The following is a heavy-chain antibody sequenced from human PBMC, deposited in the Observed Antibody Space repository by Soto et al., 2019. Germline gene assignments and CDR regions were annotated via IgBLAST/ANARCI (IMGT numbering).Heavy chain of an antibody. CDR3: ASSFESYDILTGYYSPRHAFDI. D-gene: IGHD3-9*01. CDR1: GGSISSGGYY. J-gene: IGHJ3*02. V-gene: IGHV4-31*03. Sequence: SETLSLTCTVSGGSISSGGYYWSWIRQHPGKGLEWIGYIYYSGSTYYNPSLKSRVTISVDTSKNQFSLKLSSVTAADTAVYYCASSFESYDILTGYYSPRHAFDIWGQGTMVT. CDR2: IYYSGST.